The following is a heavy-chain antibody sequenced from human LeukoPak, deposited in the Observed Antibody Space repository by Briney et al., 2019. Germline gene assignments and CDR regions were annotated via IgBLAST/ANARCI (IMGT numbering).Heavy chain of an antibody. CDR2: IGGSGGST. Sequence: PGGSLRLSCAASGFTFSSYAMSWVRQAPGKGLEWVSAIGGSGGSTYYADSVKGRFTISRDNSKNTLYLQMNSLRAEDTAVYYCAKGEHSSSWYGGYYFDYWGQGTLVTVSS. CDR1: GFTFSSYA. V-gene: IGHV3-23*01. CDR3: AKGEHSSSWYGGYYFDY. J-gene: IGHJ4*02. D-gene: IGHD6-13*01.